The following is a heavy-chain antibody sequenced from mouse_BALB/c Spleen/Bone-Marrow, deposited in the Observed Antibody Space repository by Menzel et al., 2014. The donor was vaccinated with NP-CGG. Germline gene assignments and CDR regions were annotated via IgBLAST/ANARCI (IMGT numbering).Heavy chain of an antibody. Sequence: VQLQESGAELVKPGASVKLSCKASGYTFTSYYMYWVKQRPGQGLEWIGEINPSNGGTNFNEKFKGKATLTVDKSSRTAYMQLSSLTPEDSAVYYCTRSRRDYAMDYWGQGTPVTVSS. V-gene: IGHV1S81*02. CDR3: TRSRRDYAMDY. CDR1: GYTFTSYY. CDR2: INPSNGGT. D-gene: IGHD1-1*01. J-gene: IGHJ4*01.